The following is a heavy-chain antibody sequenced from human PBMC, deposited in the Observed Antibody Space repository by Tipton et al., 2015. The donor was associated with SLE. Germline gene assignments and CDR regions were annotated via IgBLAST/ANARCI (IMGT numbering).Heavy chain of an antibody. J-gene: IGHJ4*02. D-gene: IGHD3-10*01. CDR3: AEGFYYGSGTFSDFEY. CDR2: IHHRGTT. V-gene: IGHV4-4*02. CDR1: GGSISSNTW. Sequence: TLSLTCTVSGGSISSNTWWNWVRQPPGMGLEWIGEIHHRGTTNYNPSLKSRVTISVDKSKSQFSLKLSSVTAADTAVYYCAEGFYYGSGTFSDFEYWGQGTLATVSS.